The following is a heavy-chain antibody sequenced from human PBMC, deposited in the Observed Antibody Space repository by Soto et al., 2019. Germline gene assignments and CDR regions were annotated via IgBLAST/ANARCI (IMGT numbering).Heavy chain of an antibody. Sequence: ASVKVSCKASGCTFTGYYMHWVRQAPGQGLEWMGWINPNSGGTNYAQKFQGRVTMTRDTSISTAYMELSRLRSDDTAVYYCARGNVLRFLEWLFRGFDPWGQGTLVTVSS. D-gene: IGHD3-3*01. V-gene: IGHV1-2*02. J-gene: IGHJ5*02. CDR1: GCTFTGYY. CDR3: ARGNVLRFLEWLFRGFDP. CDR2: INPNSGGT.